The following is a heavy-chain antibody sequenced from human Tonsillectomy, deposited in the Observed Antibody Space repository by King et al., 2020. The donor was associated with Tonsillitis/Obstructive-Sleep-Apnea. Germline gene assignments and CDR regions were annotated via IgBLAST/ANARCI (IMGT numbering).Heavy chain of an antibody. CDR2: ISSSGINT. Sequence: VQLVESGGGLVQPGGSLRLSCAASGFTFSAYEMNWVRQAPGKGLEWVSYISSSGINTFYADSVKGRFTISRDNAKKSLYLEMNSLRAEDTAVYYCAREWDLAVHPVFDIWGQGTMVTVSS. J-gene: IGHJ3*02. D-gene: IGHD6-6*01. CDR1: GFTFSAYE. V-gene: IGHV3-48*03. CDR3: AREWDLAVHPVFDI.